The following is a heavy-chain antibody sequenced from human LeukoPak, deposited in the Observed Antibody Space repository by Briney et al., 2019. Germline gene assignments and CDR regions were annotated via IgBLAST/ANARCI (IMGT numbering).Heavy chain of an antibody. D-gene: IGHD5-12*01. J-gene: IGHJ5*02. CDR2: IRYDGSDK. CDR3: AKDRVHYSGYDYFDP. V-gene: IGHV3-30*02. Sequence: GGSLRLSCAASGFTFSSFGMHWVRQAPGKGLEWVAFIRYDGSDKNYADSVKGRFTISRDNSKNTLYLQMNSLRAEDTAVYYCAKDRVHYSGYDYFDPWGQGTLVTVSS. CDR1: GFTFSSFG.